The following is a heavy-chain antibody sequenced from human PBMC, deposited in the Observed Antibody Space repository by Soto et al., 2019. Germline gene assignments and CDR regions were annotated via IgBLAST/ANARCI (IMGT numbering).Heavy chain of an antibody. V-gene: IGHV4-59*01. CDR1: GGSISSYY. J-gene: IGHJ6*03. D-gene: IGHD4-17*01. CDR2: IYYSGST. CDR3: ARADKYYGARGDYYYYMDV. Sequence: SETLSLTCTVSGGSISSYYWSWIRQPPGKGLEWIGYIYYSGSTNYNPSLKSRVTISVDTPKNQFSLKLSSVTAADTAVYYCARADKYYGARGDYYYYMDVWGKGTTVTVSS.